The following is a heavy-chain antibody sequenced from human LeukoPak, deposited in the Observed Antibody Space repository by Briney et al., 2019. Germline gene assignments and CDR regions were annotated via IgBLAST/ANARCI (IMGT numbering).Heavy chain of an antibody. V-gene: IGHV3-23*01. J-gene: IGHJ4*02. D-gene: IGHD5-18*01. CDR3: AKDRGQEGPSDPTLVGYQTDY. Sequence: GGSLRLSCAASGFTFTSYAMSWVRQAPGKGLEWVSAISGSGGSTYYADSLKGRFTISRDNSKSTLYLQMNSLRAEDTAVYDCAKDRGQEGPSDPTLVGYQTDYWGQGTLVTVSS. CDR2: ISGSGGST. CDR1: GFTFTSYA.